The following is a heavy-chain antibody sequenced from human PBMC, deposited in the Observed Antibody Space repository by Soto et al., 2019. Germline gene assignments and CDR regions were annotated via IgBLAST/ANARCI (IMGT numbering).Heavy chain of an antibody. CDR2: ISGSGGST. D-gene: IGHD3-16*01. Sequence: HPGGALRLSCAASGFTFSSYAMSWVRQAPGKGLEWVSAISGSGGSTYYADSVKGRFTISRDNSKDTLYLQMNSLRAEDTAVYYCAKDRVMGPYYYYGMDVWGQGTTVTVSS. J-gene: IGHJ6*02. CDR3: AKDRVMGPYYYYGMDV. V-gene: IGHV3-23*01. CDR1: GFTFSSYA.